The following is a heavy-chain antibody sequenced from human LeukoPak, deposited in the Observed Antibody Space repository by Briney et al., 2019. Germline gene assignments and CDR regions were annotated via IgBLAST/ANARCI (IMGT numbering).Heavy chain of an antibody. CDR3: AKYGSGSYYRGYFDY. CDR2: IRYDGSNK. V-gene: IGHV3-30*02. CDR1: GFTFSSYG. D-gene: IGHD3-10*01. Sequence: GGSLRLSCAASGFTFSSYGMHWVRQAPGKGLEWVAFIRYDGSNKYYADSVKGRFTISRDNSKNTLYLQMNSLRAEDTAVYYCAKYGSGSYYRGYFDYWGQGTLVTVSS. J-gene: IGHJ4*02.